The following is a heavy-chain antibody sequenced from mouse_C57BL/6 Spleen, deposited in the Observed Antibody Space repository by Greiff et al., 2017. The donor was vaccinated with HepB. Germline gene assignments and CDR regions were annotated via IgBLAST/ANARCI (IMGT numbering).Heavy chain of an antibody. CDR1: GFTFSSYT. D-gene: IGHD2-14*01. Sequence: EVNLVESGGGLVKPGGSLKLSCAASGFTFSSYTMSWVRQTPEKRLEWVATISGGGGNTYYPDSVKGRFTISRDNAKNTLYLKMSSLRSEDTALYYCARQGGVLAMDYWGQGTSVTVSS. V-gene: IGHV5-9*01. CDR3: ARQGGVLAMDY. CDR2: ISGGGGNT. J-gene: IGHJ4*01.